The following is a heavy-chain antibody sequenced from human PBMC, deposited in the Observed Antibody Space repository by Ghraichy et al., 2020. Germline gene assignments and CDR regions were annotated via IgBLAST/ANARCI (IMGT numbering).Heavy chain of an antibody. CDR2: LYDSGST. CDR1: GVSISTYY. D-gene: IGHD4-17*01. V-gene: IGHV4-59*01. Sequence: SQTLSLTCSVSGVSISTYYWTWIRQPPGKGLEWIGYLYDSGSTKYNPSLRSRVTISVDTSKNQFSLKLSSVTAADTAVYYCARDHKGYGDYHYYYYYMDVWGKGTTVTVSS. CDR3: ARDHKGYGDYHYYYYYMDV. J-gene: IGHJ6*03.